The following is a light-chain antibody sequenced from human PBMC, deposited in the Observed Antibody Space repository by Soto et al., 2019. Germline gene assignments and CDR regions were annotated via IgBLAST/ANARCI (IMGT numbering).Light chain of an antibody. V-gene: IGKV3-20*01. J-gene: IGKJ5*01. CDR1: QSVSSNY. Sequence: EIVLTQSPGTLSLSPGERATLSCLASQSVSSNYLAWYQQKPGQAPRLLIYGASSRATGIPDRFSASGSGTDFTLTISGLEPEDFAVYYCQQYDTSSITFGQGTRLEIK. CDR2: GAS. CDR3: QQYDTSSIT.